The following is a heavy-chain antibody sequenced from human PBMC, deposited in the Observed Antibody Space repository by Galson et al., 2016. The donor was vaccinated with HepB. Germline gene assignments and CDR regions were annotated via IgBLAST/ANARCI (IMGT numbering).Heavy chain of an antibody. J-gene: IGHJ5*02. Sequence: LRLSCAGSGFIVSSHYMNWVRQPPGKGLEWVAIIYSGGATYYADSVKGRFTISRDNPKNTVYLQMNSLRGEDTAVYYCAKVRASGTECLWFDPRGQGALVTVSS. D-gene: IGHD6-13*01. CDR1: GFIVSSHY. CDR2: IYSGGAT. CDR3: AKVRASGTECLWFDP. V-gene: IGHV3-53*05.